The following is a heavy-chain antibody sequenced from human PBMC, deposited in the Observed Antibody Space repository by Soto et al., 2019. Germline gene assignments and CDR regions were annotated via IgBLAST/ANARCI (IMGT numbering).Heavy chain of an antibody. CDR1: GCSLTDYH. V-gene: IGHV1-2*04. D-gene: IGHD2-8*01. Sequence: GASVKVSCKASGCSLTDYHIHWVRQAPGQGLEWLGRINPKSGGTSTAQKFQGWVTMTTDTSISTASMELTRLTSDDTAIYYCARGDSTDCSNGVCSFFYDHDMDVWGQGTTVTVSS. J-gene: IGHJ6*02. CDR2: INPKSGGT. CDR3: ARGDSTDCSNGVCSFFYDHDMDV.